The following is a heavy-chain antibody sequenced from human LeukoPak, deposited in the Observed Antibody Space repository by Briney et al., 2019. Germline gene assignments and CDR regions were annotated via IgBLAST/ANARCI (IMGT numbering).Heavy chain of an antibody. CDR1: GGSFSGYY. Sequence: SETLSLTCAVYGGSFSGYYWSWIRQPPGKGLEWIGEINHSGSTNYNPSLKSRVTISVDTSKNQFSLELSSVTAADTAVYYCARVGELELTPDPWGQGTLVTVSS. J-gene: IGHJ5*02. CDR3: ARVGELELTPDP. V-gene: IGHV4-34*01. CDR2: INHSGST. D-gene: IGHD1-7*01.